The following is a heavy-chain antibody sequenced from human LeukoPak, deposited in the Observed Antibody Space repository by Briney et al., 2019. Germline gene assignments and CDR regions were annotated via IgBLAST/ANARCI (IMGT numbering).Heavy chain of an antibody. Sequence: TGGSLRLSCAASGFTFSSYAMHWVRQAPGKGLEWVAVISYDGSNKYYADSVKGRFTISRDNSKNTLYLQMNSLRAEDTAVYYCARGILGLDYWGQGTLVTVSS. V-gene: IGHV3-30-3*01. CDR2: ISYDGSNK. CDR3: ARGILGLDY. J-gene: IGHJ4*02. CDR1: GFTFSSYA.